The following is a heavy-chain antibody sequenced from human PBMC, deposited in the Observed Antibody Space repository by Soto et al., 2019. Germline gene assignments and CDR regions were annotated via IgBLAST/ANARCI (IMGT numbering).Heavy chain of an antibody. CDR2: IYYSGST. V-gene: IGHV4-30-4*01. CDR3: ARAGGYCSSTSCYTM. Sequence: TLSLTCTVSGGSISRGDYYFGLILHPPGKGLEWIGYIYYSGSTYYNPSLKSRVTISVDTSRNQFSLKLSSVTAADTAVYYCARAGGYCSSTSCYTMWGQGTLVTVS. J-gene: IGHJ4*02. D-gene: IGHD2-2*02. CDR1: GGSISRGDYY.